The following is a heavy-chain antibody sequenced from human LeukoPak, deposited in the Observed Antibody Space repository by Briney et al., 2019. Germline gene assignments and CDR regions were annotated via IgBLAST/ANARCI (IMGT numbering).Heavy chain of an antibody. Sequence: ASVKVSCRASGYTFTGYYMHWVRQAPGQGPEWMGRINPNSGGTNYAQKFQGRVTMTRDTSISTAYMELSRLRSDDTAVYYCARDENYYDSSAPPIYWGQGTLVTVSS. J-gene: IGHJ4*02. D-gene: IGHD3-22*01. V-gene: IGHV1-2*06. CDR1: GYTFTGYY. CDR3: ARDENYYDSSAPPIY. CDR2: INPNSGGT.